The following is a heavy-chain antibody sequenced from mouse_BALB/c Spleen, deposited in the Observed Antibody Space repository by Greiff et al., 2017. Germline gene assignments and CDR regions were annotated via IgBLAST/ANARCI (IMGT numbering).Heavy chain of an antibody. CDR3: ARNGEHYYAMDY. CDR2: IYPGDGDT. Sequence: QVQLKESGAELVRPGSSVKISCKASGYAFSSYWMNWVQQRPGQGLEWIGQIYPGDGDTNYNGKFKGKATLTADKSSSTVYMQLSSLTSEDSAVYFCARNGEHYYAMDYWGQGTSVTVSS. J-gene: IGHJ4*01. V-gene: IGHV1-80*01. CDR1: GYAFSSYW.